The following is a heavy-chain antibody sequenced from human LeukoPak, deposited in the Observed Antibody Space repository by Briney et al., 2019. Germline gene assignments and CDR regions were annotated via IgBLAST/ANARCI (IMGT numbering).Heavy chain of an antibody. CDR1: GFTFSSYA. D-gene: IGHD3-10*01. CDR2: ISGSGGST. J-gene: IGHJ4*02. V-gene: IGHV3-23*01. CDR3: AKVAKYYYGSETYYFFEH. Sequence: QPGGSLRLSCEASGFTFSSYAMSWVRQAPGKGLEWVSAISGSGGSTYYADSVKGRFTISRDNSKNTLYLQMNSLRVEDTAVYYCAKVAKYYYGSETYYFFEHWGQGTPVTASS.